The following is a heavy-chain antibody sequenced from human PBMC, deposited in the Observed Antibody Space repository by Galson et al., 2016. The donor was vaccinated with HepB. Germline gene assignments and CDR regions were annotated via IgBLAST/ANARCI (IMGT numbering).Heavy chain of an antibody. V-gene: IGHV4-30-4*08. J-gene: IGHJ4*02. CDR3: ARGPSQQWLGGFDY. D-gene: IGHD6-19*01. CDR2: IYYSGST. Sequence: TLSLTCTVSGGSISSGGYYWSWIRQHPGKGLEWIGYIYYSGSTYYNPSLKSRVTISVDTSKNQFSLKLSSVAAADTAVYYCARGPSQQWLGGFDYWGQGTLVTVSS. CDR1: GGSISSGGYY.